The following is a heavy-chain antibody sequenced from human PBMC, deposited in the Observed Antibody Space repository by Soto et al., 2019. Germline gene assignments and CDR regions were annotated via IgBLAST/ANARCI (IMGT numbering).Heavy chain of an antibody. CDR2: IVVASGQT. CDR1: GSGFISSG. Sequence: SVKVSCKASGSGFISSGIQWVRQAHGQRLEWIGWIVVASGQTNYAQNFRGRVAITRDTSTATAYIELTGLTSEDTAVYFCSADRPDIGVGWWVWGQGTAVTVSS. J-gene: IGHJ6*02. V-gene: IGHV1-58*02. D-gene: IGHD2-15*01. CDR3: SADRPDIGVGWWV.